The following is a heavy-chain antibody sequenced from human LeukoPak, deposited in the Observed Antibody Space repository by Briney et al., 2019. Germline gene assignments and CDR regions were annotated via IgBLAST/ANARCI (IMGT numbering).Heavy chain of an antibody. D-gene: IGHD3-22*01. J-gene: IGHJ4*02. CDR1: GYSFTSYW. V-gene: IGHV5-51*01. CDR3: ARVDHYDSSGFSYFDY. CDR2: IYPSDSDT. Sequence: GESLKISCKGSGYSFTSYWIGWVRQMPGKGLEWMGIIYPSDSDTRYSPSFQGQGTISADKSISTAYLQWSSLKASDTAMYYCARVDHYDSSGFSYFDYWGQGTLVTVSS.